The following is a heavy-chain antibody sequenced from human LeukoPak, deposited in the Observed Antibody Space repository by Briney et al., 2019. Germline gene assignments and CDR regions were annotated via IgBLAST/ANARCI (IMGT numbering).Heavy chain of an antibody. J-gene: IGHJ6*03. D-gene: IGHD3-22*01. CDR1: GYTFTSYY. Sequence: ASVKVSCKASGYTFTSYYMHWVRQAPGQGLEWMGWINPNSGGTNYAQKFQGRVTMTRDTSISTAYMELSRLRSDDTAVYYCARGPGYYDSSGYASYYYYYMDVWGKGTTVTVSS. CDR2: INPNSGGT. CDR3: ARGPGYYDSSGYASYYYYYMDV. V-gene: IGHV1-2*02.